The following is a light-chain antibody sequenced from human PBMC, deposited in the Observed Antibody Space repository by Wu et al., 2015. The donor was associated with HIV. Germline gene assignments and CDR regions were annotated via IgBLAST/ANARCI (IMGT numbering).Light chain of an antibody. CDR2: KTS. V-gene: IGKV1-5*03. Sequence: DIQMTQSPSTLSASVGGRVTITCRASQSISSWLAWYQQRPGKAPKLLIYKTSSLESEVPSRFSGSGFGTEFTLTISSLQPDDFATFYCQQYYTYPYTFGQGT. J-gene: IGKJ2*01. CDR3: QQYYTYPYT. CDR1: QSISSW.